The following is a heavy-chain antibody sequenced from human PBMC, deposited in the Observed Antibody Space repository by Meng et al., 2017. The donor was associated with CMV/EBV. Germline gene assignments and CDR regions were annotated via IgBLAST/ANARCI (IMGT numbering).Heavy chain of an antibody. CDR3: ARGYDFWSGPTRTYYYYGMDV. Sequence: GGSLRLSCAASGFTVSSNYMSWVRQAPGKGLEWVSVIYSGGSTYYADSVKGRFTISRDNAKNSLYLQMNSLRAEDTAVYYCARGYDFWSGPTRTYYYYGMDVWGQGTTVTVSS. D-gene: IGHD3-3*01. CDR1: GFTVSSNY. J-gene: IGHJ6*02. CDR2: IYSGGST. V-gene: IGHV3-53*01.